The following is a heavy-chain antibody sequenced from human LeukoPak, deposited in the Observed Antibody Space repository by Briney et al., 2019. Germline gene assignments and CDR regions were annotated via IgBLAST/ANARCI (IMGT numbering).Heavy chain of an antibody. CDR1: GFTFSSYA. Sequence: GGSLRLSCAAYGFTFSSYAMHWVRQAPGKGLKWVAVISYDGSNKYYADSVKGRFTISRDNSKNTLYLQMNSLRAEDTAVYYCARGLREWELLGVSNFDYWGQGTLVTVSS. V-gene: IGHV3-30-3*01. CDR2: ISYDGSNK. J-gene: IGHJ4*02. CDR3: ARGLREWELLGVSNFDY. D-gene: IGHD1-26*01.